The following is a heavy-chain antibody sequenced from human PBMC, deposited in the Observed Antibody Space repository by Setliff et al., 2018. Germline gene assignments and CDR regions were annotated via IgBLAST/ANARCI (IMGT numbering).Heavy chain of an antibody. Sequence: ASVKVSCKTSGFMFSTYGLSWVRQAPGQAPEWIGCISGYTGDTNYAPKFRDRVTLTIDPSSTTAYMELRSLKSDDTAFYYCARSSAPSVVLAADFDFWGQGTLVTV. CDR3: ARSSAPSVVLAADFDF. CDR1: GFMFSTYG. J-gene: IGHJ4*02. CDR2: ISGYTGDT. D-gene: IGHD3-9*01. V-gene: IGHV1-18*01.